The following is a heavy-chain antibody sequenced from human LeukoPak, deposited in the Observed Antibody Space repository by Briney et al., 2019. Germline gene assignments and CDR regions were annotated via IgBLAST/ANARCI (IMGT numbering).Heavy chain of an antibody. CDR1: GFTFSSYS. Sequence: GGSLRLSCAASGFTFSSYSMNWVRQAPGKGLEWVSSISSSSSYIYYADSVKGRFTISRDNAKNSLYLQMNSLRAEDTAVYYCANGGYCSGGSCYRGKAFDIWGQGTMVTVSS. V-gene: IGHV3-21*01. D-gene: IGHD2-15*01. J-gene: IGHJ3*02. CDR3: ANGGYCSGGSCYRGKAFDI. CDR2: ISSSSSYI.